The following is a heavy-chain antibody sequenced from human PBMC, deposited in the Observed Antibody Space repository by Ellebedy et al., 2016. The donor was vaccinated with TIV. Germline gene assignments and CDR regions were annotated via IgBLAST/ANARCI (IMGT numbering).Heavy chain of an antibody. CDR3: ARGGDSSHWYEFDH. Sequence: GGSLRLSXAASGLTVSSNYMSWVRQAPGKGLEWVSVIYSGGGTSYAESVKGRFTISRDNSKNTIYLQMNSLRAEDTAVYYCARGGDSSHWYEFDHWGQGTLVTVSA. V-gene: IGHV3-53*01. D-gene: IGHD6-13*01. CDR1: GLTVSSNY. J-gene: IGHJ4*02. CDR2: IYSGGGT.